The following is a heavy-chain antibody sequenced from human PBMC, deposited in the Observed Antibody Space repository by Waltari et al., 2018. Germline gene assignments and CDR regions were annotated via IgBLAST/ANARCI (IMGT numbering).Heavy chain of an antibody. CDR1: GYTFTGYY. V-gene: IGHV1-2*06. D-gene: IGHD7-27*01. CDR3: ARARGEFVLSGDGRVDY. J-gene: IGHJ4*02. CDR2: INPNSGGA. Sequence: QVQLVQSGAEVKKPGASVKVSCKASGYTFTGYYMHWVRQAPGQGLEWMGRINPNSGGAKDVQKCQGRVSMTRETSISTGYMELSRLRSDDTAVYYCARARGEFVLSGDGRVDYWGQGTLVTVSS.